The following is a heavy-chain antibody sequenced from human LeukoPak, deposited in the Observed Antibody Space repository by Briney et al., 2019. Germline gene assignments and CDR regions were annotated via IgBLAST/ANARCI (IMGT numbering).Heavy chain of an antibody. Sequence: GGSLRLSCAASGFTFSDYYMSWIRQAPGRGLEWVSYISSSGSTIYYADSVKGRFTISRDNAKNSLYLQMNSLRAEDMALYYCAKSLYIAAAGTVRNWYFDRWGRGTLVTVSS. D-gene: IGHD6-13*01. CDR1: GFTFSDYY. J-gene: IGHJ2*01. CDR2: ISSSGSTI. V-gene: IGHV3-11*01. CDR3: AKSLYIAAAGTVRNWYFDR.